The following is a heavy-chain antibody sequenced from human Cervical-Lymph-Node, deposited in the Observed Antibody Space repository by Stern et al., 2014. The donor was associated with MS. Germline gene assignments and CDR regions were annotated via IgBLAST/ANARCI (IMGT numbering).Heavy chain of an antibody. D-gene: IGHD5-24*01. CDR1: GYSFTSYG. J-gene: IGHJ4*02. V-gene: IGHV7-4-1*02. CDR2: INTNTGNP. Sequence: QVQLVQSGSELKKPGASVKVSCTGHGYSFTSYGMNWVRQAPGQGLEWMGRINTNTGNPTYAHSFTGRFVISSDTSFSTAYLEITSVKAEDTAVYYCLSDYNWGQGTLVTVSS. CDR3: LSDYN.